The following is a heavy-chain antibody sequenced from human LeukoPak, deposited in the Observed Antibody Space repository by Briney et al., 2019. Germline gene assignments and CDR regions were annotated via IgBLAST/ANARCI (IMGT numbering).Heavy chain of an antibody. CDR2: ISSSGSTI. Sequence: GGSLRLSCAASGFTFSDYYMSWIRQAPGKGLEWVSYISSSGSTIYYADSVKGRFTISRDNAKNSLYLQMNSLRAEDTAVYYCAKDIVVVPSRSGDAFDIWGQGTMVTVSS. CDR1: GFTFSDYY. J-gene: IGHJ3*02. D-gene: IGHD2-2*01. CDR3: AKDIVVVPSRSGDAFDI. V-gene: IGHV3-11*01.